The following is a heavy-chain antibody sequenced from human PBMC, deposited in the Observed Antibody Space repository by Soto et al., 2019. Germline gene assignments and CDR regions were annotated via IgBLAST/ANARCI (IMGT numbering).Heavy chain of an antibody. CDR3: ARLNDGYSSSWYSDY. CDR1: GGSVSSGSYY. V-gene: IGHV4-61*01. CDR2: IYYSGST. Sequence: PSETLSLTCTVSGGSVSSGSYYWSWIRQPPGKGLEWIGYIYYSGSTNYNPSLKSRVTISVDTSKNQFSLKLSSVTAADTAVYYCARLNDGYSSSWYSDYWGQGTLVTVSS. D-gene: IGHD6-13*01. J-gene: IGHJ4*02.